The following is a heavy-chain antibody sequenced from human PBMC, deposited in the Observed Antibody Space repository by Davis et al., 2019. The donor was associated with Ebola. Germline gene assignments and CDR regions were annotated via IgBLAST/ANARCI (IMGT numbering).Heavy chain of an antibody. V-gene: IGHV4-34*01. D-gene: IGHD2-15*01. CDR3: ARGRKRGYCSGGSCYSGYYYYGMDV. Sequence: SQTLSLTCAFYGGSFSGYYWSWIRQPPGKGLEWIGEINHSGSTNYNPSLKSRVTISVDTSKNQFSLKLSSVTAADTAVYYCARGRKRGYCSGGSCYSGYYYYGMDVWGQGTTVTVSS. CDR1: GGSFSGYY. CDR2: INHSGST. J-gene: IGHJ6*02.